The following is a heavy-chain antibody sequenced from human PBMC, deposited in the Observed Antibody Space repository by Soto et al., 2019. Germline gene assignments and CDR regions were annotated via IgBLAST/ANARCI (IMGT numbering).Heavy chain of an antibody. J-gene: IGHJ5*02. D-gene: IGHD3-22*01. CDR1: GGSISSYY. Sequence: QVQLQESGPGLVKPSETLSLTCTVSGGSISSYYWSWIRQPPGKGLEWIGYIYYSGSTNYNPSLKSRVTMSVDTSKNQFSLKLSSVTAADTAVYYCARVEGRDYYDSSGYHNWFDPWGQGTLVTVSS. V-gene: IGHV4-59*01. CDR3: ARVEGRDYYDSSGYHNWFDP. CDR2: IYYSGST.